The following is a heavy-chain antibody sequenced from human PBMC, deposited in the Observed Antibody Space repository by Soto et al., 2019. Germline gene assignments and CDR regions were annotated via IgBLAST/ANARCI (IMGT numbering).Heavy chain of an antibody. CDR2: IYYSGST. Sequence: LSLTCTVSGGSISSGGYYWSWIRQHPGKGLEWIGYIYYSGSTYYKPSLKSRVTISVDTSKNQFSLKLSSVTAADTAVYYCAGGPSRITIFGVVTEPPFDYWGQGTLVTVSS. D-gene: IGHD3-3*01. CDR1: GGSISSGGYY. J-gene: IGHJ4*02. V-gene: IGHV4-31*03. CDR3: AGGPSRITIFGVVTEPPFDY.